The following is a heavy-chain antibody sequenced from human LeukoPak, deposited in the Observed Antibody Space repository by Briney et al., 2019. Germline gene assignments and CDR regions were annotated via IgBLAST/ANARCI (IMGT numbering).Heavy chain of an antibody. D-gene: IGHD6-13*01. Sequence: SETLSLTCTVSGGSISNYFWSWIRHAPGKGLEYIGFIYYSGNTNYNPSFKSRVTISVDTSKKQFSLKLSSVTAADTAVYYCARVRYSSSFYYYYMDVWGKGTTVTVSS. V-gene: IGHV4-59*01. CDR3: ARVRYSSSFYYYYMDV. CDR1: GGSISNYF. CDR2: IYYSGNT. J-gene: IGHJ6*03.